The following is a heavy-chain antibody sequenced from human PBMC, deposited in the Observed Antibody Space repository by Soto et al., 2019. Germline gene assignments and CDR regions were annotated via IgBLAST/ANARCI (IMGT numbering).Heavy chain of an antibody. Sequence: SETLSLTCAFSGFSIIIGGYCLIWIRKPPGKGREWIGYIYHSGSTDYNPSLKSRVTIAVDRSKNQVSLKLSWVTAAVTAAYYCIRVAYYDSSGYYPIGIFDPWGQGTLVTVSS. CDR3: IRVAYYDSSGYYPIGIFDP. CDR1: GFSIIIGGYC. D-gene: IGHD3-22*01. CDR2: IYHSGST. V-gene: IGHV4-30-2*01. J-gene: IGHJ5*02.